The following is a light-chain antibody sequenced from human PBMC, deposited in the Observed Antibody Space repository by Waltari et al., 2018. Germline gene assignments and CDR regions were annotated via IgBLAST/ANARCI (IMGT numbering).Light chain of an antibody. J-gene: IGKJ1*01. CDR2: QAS. CDR1: ERISRW. V-gene: IGKV1-5*03. Sequence: DIQMTQSPSTLSASVGDRVTITCRASERISRWLAWYQQKPGMAPKLLIYQASNLEDGVPSRFSGSGFETEFSLSISSLQPEDFTTYYCQQYNTYPWTFGQGTKVEIK. CDR3: QQYNTYPWT.